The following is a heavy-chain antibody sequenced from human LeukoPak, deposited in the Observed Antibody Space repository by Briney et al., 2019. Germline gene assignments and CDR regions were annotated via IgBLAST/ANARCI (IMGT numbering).Heavy chain of an antibody. CDR1: GYTFTGYY. CDR3: ARGYCTGGSCYSRDWFAP. J-gene: IGHJ5*02. V-gene: IGHV1-2*02. Sequence: ASVKVSCKPSGYTFTGYYMHWVRQAPGQGLEWMGWINLNSGGTNYAQKFQGRVTMTRDTSISTAYMELSRLTYDDTAMYYCARGYCTGGSCYSRDWFAPWGQGTLVTVSS. D-gene: IGHD2-15*01. CDR2: INLNSGGT.